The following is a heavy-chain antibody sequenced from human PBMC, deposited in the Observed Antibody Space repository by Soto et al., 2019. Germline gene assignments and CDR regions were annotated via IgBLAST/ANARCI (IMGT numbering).Heavy chain of an antibody. J-gene: IGHJ5*02. V-gene: IGHV4-31*03. CDR2: FYSSGSI. CDR1: GYFIGAGGYY. CDR3: ARMYSSGSGWFHP. D-gene: IGHD6-19*01. Sequence: QIELQESGPGLVKPSQTLSLTCFVSGYFIGAGGYYWSWIRHHPGKGLEWIGSFYSSGSITYNPSLRSRVSITGDMSTNQFSMSLTSVTAADTARYYCARMYSSGSGWFHPLGQGTLVTVSS.